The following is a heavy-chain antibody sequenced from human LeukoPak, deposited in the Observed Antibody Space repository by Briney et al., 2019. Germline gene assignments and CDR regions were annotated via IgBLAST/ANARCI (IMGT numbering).Heavy chain of an antibody. CDR1: GGSISSGDYY. V-gene: IGHV4-30-4*01. J-gene: IGHJ4*02. Sequence: SETLSLTCTVSGGSISSGDYYWSWIRQPPGKGLEWIGYIYYSGSTYYNPSLKSRVTISVDTSKNQFSLKLSSVTAADTAVYYCARDWHYGSGNQMETRFDYWGQGTLVTVSS. CDR3: ARDWHYGSGNQMETRFDY. D-gene: IGHD3-10*01. CDR2: IYYSGST.